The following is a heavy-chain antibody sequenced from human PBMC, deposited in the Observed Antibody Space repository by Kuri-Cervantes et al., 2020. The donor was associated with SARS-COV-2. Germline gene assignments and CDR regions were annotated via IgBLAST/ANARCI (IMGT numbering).Heavy chain of an antibody. J-gene: IGHJ4*02. CDR1: GYTFNIYD. CDR3: ARGFGSGWYLDY. V-gene: IGHV1-18*01. Sequence: ASVKVSCKTSGYTFNIYDIHWVRQAPGQGLEWMGWISAYNGNTNYAQKLQGRVTMTTDTSTSTAYMGLRSLRSDDTAVYYCARGFGSGWYLDYWGQGTLVTVSS. D-gene: IGHD6-19*01. CDR2: ISAYNGNT.